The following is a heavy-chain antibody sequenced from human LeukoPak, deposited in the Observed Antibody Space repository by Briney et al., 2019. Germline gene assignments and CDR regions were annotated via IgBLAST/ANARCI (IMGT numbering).Heavy chain of an antibody. V-gene: IGHV1-69*01. CDR3: ARDLWYCSSTSCYKGRRSGSFDP. CDR2: IIPIFGTA. J-gene: IGHJ5*02. D-gene: IGHD2-2*02. Sequence: SVKVSCKASGGTFSSYAISWVRQAPGQGLEWMGGIIPIFGTANYAQKFQGRVTIAADESTSTAYMELSSLRSEDTAVYYCARDLWYCSSTSCYKGRRSGSFDPWGQGTLVTVSS. CDR1: GGTFSSYA.